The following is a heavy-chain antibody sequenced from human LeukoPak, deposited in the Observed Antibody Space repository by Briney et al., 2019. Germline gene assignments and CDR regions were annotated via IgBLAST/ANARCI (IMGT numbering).Heavy chain of an antibody. J-gene: IGHJ4*02. CDR3: ATFAGGTPDY. Sequence: ASVKVSCKVSGYTLTELSMHWVRQTPGKGLEWMGGFNPEDGETIYAQKFQGRVTMTEDTSTDTAYMELSSLRSEDTAVYYCATFAGGTPDYWGQGTLVTVSS. V-gene: IGHV1-24*01. CDR2: FNPEDGET. CDR1: GYTLTELS. D-gene: IGHD4-23*01.